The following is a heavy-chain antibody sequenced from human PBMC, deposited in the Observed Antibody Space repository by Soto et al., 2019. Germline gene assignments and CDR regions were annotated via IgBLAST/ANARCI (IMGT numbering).Heavy chain of an antibody. V-gene: IGHV3-30*18. D-gene: IGHD1-26*01. Sequence: QVQLVESGGGVVQPGTSLRLSCAASGFTFSSYGMHWVRQAPGKGLEWVALISYDGSNKYYADSVKGRFTISRENSKNTLYLQMNSLRPEDTAVYYCAKVPSGTYASEGFDYWGQGTLLTVSS. J-gene: IGHJ4*02. CDR3: AKVPSGTYASEGFDY. CDR2: ISYDGSNK. CDR1: GFTFSSYG.